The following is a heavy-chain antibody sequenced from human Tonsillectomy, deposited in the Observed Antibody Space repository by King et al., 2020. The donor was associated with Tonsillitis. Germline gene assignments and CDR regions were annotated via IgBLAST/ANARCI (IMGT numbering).Heavy chain of an antibody. J-gene: IGHJ3*02. CDR3: ASRYDSSGDACDI. CDR1: GDSVSSNSAA. V-gene: IGHV6-1*01. D-gene: IGHD3-22*01. Sequence: VQLQQSGPGLVKPSQTLSLTCAISGDSVSSNSAAWNWSSQSPSRGLVWLGRTYYRSKWYNDYAVYVKSPITINPDTSKNQFSLQLNSVTPEDTAVYYCASRYDSSGDACDIWGQGTMVTVSS. CDR2: TYYRSKWYN.